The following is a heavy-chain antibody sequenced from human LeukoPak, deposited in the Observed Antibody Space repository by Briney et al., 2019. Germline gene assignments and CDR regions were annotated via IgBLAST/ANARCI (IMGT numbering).Heavy chain of an antibody. V-gene: IGHV4-59*08. J-gene: IGHJ2*01. D-gene: IGHD3-22*01. CDR3: ARHVGHYDGSGYYYDWYFDL. Sequence: PSETLSLTCIDSGGYISSSFWSWIRQPPGKGLEWIGNIHDSGSTNFSPPLKSRVTISVDTSKNQFSLKLSSVTAADAAVYYCARHVGHYDGSGYYYDWYFDLWGRGTLVTVSS. CDR1: GGYISSSF. CDR2: IHDSGST.